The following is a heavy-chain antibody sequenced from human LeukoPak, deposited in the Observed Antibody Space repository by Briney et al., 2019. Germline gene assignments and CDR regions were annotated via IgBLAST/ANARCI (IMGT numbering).Heavy chain of an antibody. CDR2: ISGSGGNT. J-gene: IGHJ4*02. CDR3: AKEARSAGATSLGY. D-gene: IGHD1-26*01. CDR1: GFTFSSYA. Sequence: GSLRLSCAASGFTFSSYAMSWVRQAPGKGLEWVSGISGSGGNTYYADSVKGRFTISRDNSKNTMYLQMNSLRAEDTAIYYCAKEARSAGATSLGYWGQGTLVTVSS. V-gene: IGHV3-23*01.